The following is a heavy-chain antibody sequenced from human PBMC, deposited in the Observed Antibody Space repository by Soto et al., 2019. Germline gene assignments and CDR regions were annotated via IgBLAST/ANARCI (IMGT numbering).Heavy chain of an antibody. CDR3: ARLRSSSWYSPGGGGMDV. CDR2: IIPIFGTA. Sequence: QVQLVQSGAEVKKPGSSVKVSCKASGGTFSSYAISWVRQAPGQGLEWMGGIIPIFGTANYAQKFQGRVTVSADESTSTAYLELSSLRSEDTAVYYCARLRSSSWYSPGGGGMDVWGQGTTVTVSS. CDR1: GGTFSSYA. V-gene: IGHV1-69*01. J-gene: IGHJ6*02. D-gene: IGHD6-13*01.